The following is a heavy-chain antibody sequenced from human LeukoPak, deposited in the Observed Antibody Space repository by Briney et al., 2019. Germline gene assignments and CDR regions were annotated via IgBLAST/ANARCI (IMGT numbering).Heavy chain of an antibody. J-gene: IGHJ4*02. CDR1: GGSISSGGYY. CDR3: ARCDVVVIAMSAFGGGSAFDY. D-gene: IGHD2-21*01. CDR2: IYHSGST. Sequence: PSETLSLTCTVSGGSISSGGYYWSWIRQPPGKGLEWIGYIYHSGSTYYNPSLKSRVTISVDRSKNQFSLKLSSVTAADTAVYYCARCDVVVIAMSAFGGGSAFDYWGQGTLVTVSS. V-gene: IGHV4-30-2*01.